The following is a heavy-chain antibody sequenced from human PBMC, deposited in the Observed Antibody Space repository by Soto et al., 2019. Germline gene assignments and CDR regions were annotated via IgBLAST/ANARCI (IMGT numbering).Heavy chain of an antibody. CDR3: ARYHYGSGSYSLFDY. Sequence: SETLSLTCTVSGGSISSDGHWWSWIRQPPGKGLEWIGYIYYSGNAYYNPSLKSRVTISVDTSKNQFSLKLSSVTAADTAVYYCARYHYGSGSYSLFDYWGHGTLVT. D-gene: IGHD3-10*01. V-gene: IGHV4-30-4*01. CDR2: IYYSGNA. CDR1: GGSISSDGHW. J-gene: IGHJ4*01.